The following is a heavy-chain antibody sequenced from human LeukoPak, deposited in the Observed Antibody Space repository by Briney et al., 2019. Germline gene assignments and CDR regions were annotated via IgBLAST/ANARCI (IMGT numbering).Heavy chain of an antibody. V-gene: IGHV3-30*18. CDR3: AKSTTVTQRGYFDY. Sequence: PGRSLRLSCAASGFTFSSYGMHWVRQAPAKGLEWVAIISYDGSNKYYADSVKGRFTISRDNSKNTLYLQMNGLRAEDTAVYYCAKSTTVTQRGYFDYWGQGTLVTVSP. D-gene: IGHD4-17*01. CDR2: ISYDGSNK. CDR1: GFTFSSYG. J-gene: IGHJ4*02.